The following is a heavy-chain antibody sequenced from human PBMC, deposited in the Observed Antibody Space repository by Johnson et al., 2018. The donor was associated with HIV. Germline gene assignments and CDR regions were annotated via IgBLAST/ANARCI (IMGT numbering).Heavy chain of an antibody. V-gene: IGHV3-66*01. CDR2: IYSGGST. CDR1: GFTVSSNY. J-gene: IGHJ3*02. CDR3: ARDHSGDEAFDI. Sequence: MLLVESGGGLVQPGGSLRLSCAASGFTVSSNYMSWVRQAPGKGLEWVSVIYSGGSTYYADSVNGRFTISRDNSKNTLYLQMNSLRAEDTAVYYCARDHSGDEAFDIWGQGTMVTVSS. D-gene: IGHD1-26*01.